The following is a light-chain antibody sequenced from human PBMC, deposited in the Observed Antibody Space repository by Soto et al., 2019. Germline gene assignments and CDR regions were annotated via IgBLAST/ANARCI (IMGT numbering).Light chain of an antibody. Sequence: EIVLTQSPGILSLSPGERATLSCRASQSVSNDFLAWYQQKPGQAPWLLIYGASTRATDVPDRFSGSGSGADFTLTISRLEPEDFAVYYCQQYGSSPPRTFGQGTEVDI. CDR3: QQYGSSPPRT. J-gene: IGKJ1*01. V-gene: IGKV3-20*01. CDR2: GAS. CDR1: QSVSNDF.